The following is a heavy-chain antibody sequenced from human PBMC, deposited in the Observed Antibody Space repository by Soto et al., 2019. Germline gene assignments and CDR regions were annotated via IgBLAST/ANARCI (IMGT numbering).Heavy chain of an antibody. D-gene: IGHD3-16*01. J-gene: IGHJ4*02. CDR1: GGSIGSGGYY. V-gene: IGHV4-31*03. CDR2: IYYSGST. Sequence: LSLTCTVSGGSIGSGGYYWSWIRQHPGTGLEWIGYIYYSGSTYYNPSLKSRVTISLDTSKNQFSLWLSSVTAADTAVYYCATGNAWGVLLASWGLGTLVTVSS. CDR3: ATGNAWGVLLAS.